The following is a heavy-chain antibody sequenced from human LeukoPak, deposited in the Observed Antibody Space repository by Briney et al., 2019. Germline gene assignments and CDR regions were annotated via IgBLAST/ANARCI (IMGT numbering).Heavy chain of an antibody. Sequence: ASVKVSCKASGYTFTSYGISWVRQAPGQGLEWMGGIIPIFGTANYAQKFQGRVTITADESTSTAYMELSSLRSEDTAVYYCARDETYYYDSSGYYFGIWGQGTLVTVSS. D-gene: IGHD3-22*01. CDR1: GYTFTSYG. J-gene: IGHJ4*02. CDR3: ARDETYYYDSSGYYFGI. V-gene: IGHV1-69*13. CDR2: IIPIFGTA.